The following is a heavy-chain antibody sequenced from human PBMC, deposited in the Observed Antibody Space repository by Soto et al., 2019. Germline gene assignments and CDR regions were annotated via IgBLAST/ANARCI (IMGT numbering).Heavy chain of an antibody. D-gene: IGHD6-13*01. J-gene: IGHJ6*03. CDR2: INHSGST. CDR1: GGSFSGYY. V-gene: IGHV4-34*01. Sequence: SETLSLTCAVYGGSFSGYYWSWIRQPPGKGLEWIGEINHSGSTNYNPSLKSRVTISVDTSKNQFSLKLSSVTAADTAVYYCARGLDSSSWTYYYYYMDVWGKGTTVTVSS. CDR3: ARGLDSSSWTYYYYYMDV.